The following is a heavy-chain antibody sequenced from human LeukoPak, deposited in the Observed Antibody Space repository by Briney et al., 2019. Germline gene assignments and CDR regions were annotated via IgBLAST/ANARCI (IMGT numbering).Heavy chain of an antibody. CDR2: ISYDGSNK. D-gene: IGHD3-10*01. J-gene: IGHJ4*02. V-gene: IGHV3-30*03. CDR1: GFNISDYY. Sequence: PGGSLRLSCVASGFNISDYYMTWIRQAPGKGLEWVAIISYDGSNKYYADSVKGRFTVSRDNSKNTLYLQMNSLRAEETAVYFCARDVYGSGSYLFDYWGQGTLVTVSS. CDR3: ARDVYGSGSYLFDY.